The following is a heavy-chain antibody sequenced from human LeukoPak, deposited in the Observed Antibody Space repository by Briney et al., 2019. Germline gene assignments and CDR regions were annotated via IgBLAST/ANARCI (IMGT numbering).Heavy chain of an antibody. CDR2: TKDDGSQK. J-gene: IGHJ3*02. CDR1: GFTLGSYY. V-gene: IGHV3-7*01. CDR3: AKYILYHGAFDI. D-gene: IGHD2-8*01. Sequence: GRSLRLSCAASGFTLGSYYMAWVRQAPGKELEWVATTKDDGSQKYYVDSVKGRFTISRDNAKNSLYLQMNSLEAEDTAVYYCAKYILYHGAFDIWGQGTMVTVSS.